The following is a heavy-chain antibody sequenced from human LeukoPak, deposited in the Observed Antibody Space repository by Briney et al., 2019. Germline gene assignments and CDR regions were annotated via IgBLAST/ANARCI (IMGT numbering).Heavy chain of an antibody. CDR1: AFTFSNYA. Sequence: SGGSLRLSCAASAFTFSNYAMNWVRQAPGKGREWVSVISGSGDGTYYADSVKDRFTISRDNSKNTLYLQMKSLRAEDTAVYYCAKAGEQQWLRMHFDNWGQGTLVTVSS. V-gene: IGHV3-23*01. CDR2: ISGSGDGT. J-gene: IGHJ4*02. CDR3: AKAGEQQWLRMHFDN. D-gene: IGHD5-18*01.